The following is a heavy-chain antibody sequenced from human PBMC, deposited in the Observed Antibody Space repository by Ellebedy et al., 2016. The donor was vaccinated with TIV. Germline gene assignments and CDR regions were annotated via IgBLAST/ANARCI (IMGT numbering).Heavy chain of an antibody. CDR3: ATDGSYGDYRSPTHAFVM. CDR1: GFTFNSYW. Sequence: GGSLRLSCAASGFTFNSYWMTLVRQAPGKGLEWVANINQDGSDKYYVDSLRGRFTISRDNAKNSLYLQMNSLRGEDTAVYYCATDGSYGDYRSPTHAFVMWGQGTLVTVSS. CDR2: INQDGSDK. J-gene: IGHJ3*02. D-gene: IGHD3-16*01. V-gene: IGHV3-7*01.